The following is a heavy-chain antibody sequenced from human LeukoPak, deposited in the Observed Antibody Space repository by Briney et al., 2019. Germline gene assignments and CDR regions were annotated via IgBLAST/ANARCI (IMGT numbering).Heavy chain of an antibody. J-gene: IGHJ4*02. Sequence: PGGSLRLSCAASGFTFSSYAMSWVRQAPGKGLEWVSGSGDSTYYADSVKGRFTIYRDNSNNTMYLQMNSLSAEDTAVYSVAKGLYSSVPSVYWGQGTLVTVSS. D-gene: IGHD6-19*01. CDR1: GFTFSSYA. V-gene: IGHV3-23*01. CDR3: AKGLYSSVPSVY. CDR2: SGDST.